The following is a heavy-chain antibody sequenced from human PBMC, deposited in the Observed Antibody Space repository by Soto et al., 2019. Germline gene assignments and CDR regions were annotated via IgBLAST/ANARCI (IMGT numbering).Heavy chain of an antibody. CDR2: ISAYNGNT. J-gene: IGHJ6*02. CDR3: ARGGSAASGGFWSGYYPYYYYYGMDV. CDR1: GYTFTSYG. D-gene: IGHD3-3*01. V-gene: IGHV1-18*01. Sequence: ASVKVSCKASGYTFTSYGISWVRQAPGQGLEWMGWISAYNGNTNYAQKLQGRVTMTKDTSTSTAYMELRSLRSDDTAVYYCARGGSAASGGFWSGYYPYYYYYGMDVWGQGTTVTVSS.